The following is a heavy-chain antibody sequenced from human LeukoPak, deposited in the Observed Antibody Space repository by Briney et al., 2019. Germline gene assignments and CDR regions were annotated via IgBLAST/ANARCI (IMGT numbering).Heavy chain of an antibody. CDR1: GYTFTGYY. J-gene: IGHJ3*02. CDR2: INPNSGGT. Sequence: ASVKVSCKASGYTFTGYYMHWVRQAPGQGLEWMGWINPNSGGTNYAQKFQGWVTMTRNTSISTAYMELSSLRSEDTAVYYCARYHSSGWFAGTYDAFDIWGQGTMVTVSS. V-gene: IGHV1-2*04. CDR3: ARYHSSGWFAGTYDAFDI. D-gene: IGHD6-19*01.